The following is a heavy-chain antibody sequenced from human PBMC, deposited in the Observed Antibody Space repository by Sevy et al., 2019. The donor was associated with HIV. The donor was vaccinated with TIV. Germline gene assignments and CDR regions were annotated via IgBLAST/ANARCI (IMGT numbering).Heavy chain of an antibody. CDR1: GYTFTSYY. CDR3: ARDMRSIAARHDAFDI. CDR2: INPSGGST. V-gene: IGHV1-46*01. Sequence: ASVKVSCKASGYTFTSYYMHWVRQAPGQGLEWMGIINPSGGSTSYAQKFQGRVTMTRDTSTSTVYMELSSLRSEDTAVYYCARDMRSIAARHDAFDIWGQGTMVTVSS. D-gene: IGHD6-6*01. J-gene: IGHJ3*02.